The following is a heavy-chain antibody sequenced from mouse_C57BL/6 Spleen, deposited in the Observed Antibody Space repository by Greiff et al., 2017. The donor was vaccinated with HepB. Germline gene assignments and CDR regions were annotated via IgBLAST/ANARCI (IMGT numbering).Heavy chain of an antibody. J-gene: IGHJ3*01. Sequence: VQLQQSGAELVRPGASVKLSCTASGFNIKDYYMHWVKQRPEQGLEWIGRIDPEDGDTEYAPKFQGKATMTADTSSNTAYLQLSSLTSEDTAVYYCTTEDGSSSFAYWGQGTLVTVSA. D-gene: IGHD1-1*01. CDR3: TTEDGSSSFAY. V-gene: IGHV14-1*01. CDR1: GFNIKDYY. CDR2: IDPEDGDT.